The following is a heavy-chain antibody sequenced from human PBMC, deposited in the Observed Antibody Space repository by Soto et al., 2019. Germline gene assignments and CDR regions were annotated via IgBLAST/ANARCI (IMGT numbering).Heavy chain of an antibody. CDR1: GFTFGDYA. V-gene: IGHV3-49*04. J-gene: IGHJ6*02. D-gene: IGHD5-18*01. CDR3: TRGGVDTHYYYYGMDV. CDR2: IRSKAYGGTT. Sequence: EVQLVESGGGLVQPGRSLRLSCTASGFTFGDYAMSWVRQAPGKGLEWVGFIRSKAYGGTTEYAASVKGRFTISRDDSKSIAYLQMNSLKTEDTAVYYCTRGGVDTHYYYYGMDVWGQGTTVTVSS.